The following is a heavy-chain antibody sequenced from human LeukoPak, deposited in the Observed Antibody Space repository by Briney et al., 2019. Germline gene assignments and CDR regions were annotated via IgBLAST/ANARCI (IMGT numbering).Heavy chain of an antibody. Sequence: ASVKVSCKASGFTFTSSAVQWVRQARGQRLEWIGWIVVGSGNTNYAQKFQERVTITRDMSTSTAYMELSSLRSEDTAVYYCARVSLVRGAPDYYFDYWGQGTLVTVSS. CDR1: GFTFTSSA. V-gene: IGHV1-58*01. J-gene: IGHJ4*02. CDR3: ARVSLVRGAPDYYFDY. D-gene: IGHD3-10*01. CDR2: IVVGSGNT.